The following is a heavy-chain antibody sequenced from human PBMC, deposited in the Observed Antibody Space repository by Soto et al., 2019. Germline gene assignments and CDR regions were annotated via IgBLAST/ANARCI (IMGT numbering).Heavy chain of an antibody. Sequence: GGSLRLSCAASGFTFSNYGMHWVRQAPGKGLEWVAVISYDGSNNYYADSVKGRFTISRDNSKNTLYLQMNSLRAEDTAVYYCAKDRYYYDSSSNGFDPWGQGTLVTVSS. CDR2: ISYDGSNN. CDR1: GFTFSNYG. D-gene: IGHD3-22*01. J-gene: IGHJ5*02. V-gene: IGHV3-30*18. CDR3: AKDRYYYDSSSNGFDP.